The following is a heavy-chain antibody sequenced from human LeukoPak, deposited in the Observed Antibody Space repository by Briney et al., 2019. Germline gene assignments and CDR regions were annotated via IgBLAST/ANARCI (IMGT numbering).Heavy chain of an antibody. CDR1: GGSISSGDYY. J-gene: IGHJ4*02. Sequence: NPSETLSLTCTVSGGSISSGDYYWSWIRQPPGKGLEWMGYIYYSGSSYYNPSLKSRVTISVDTSKNQFSLKLSSVTAADTAVYYCARSSGSRIFSSIAARVFDYWGQGTLVTVSS. V-gene: IGHV4-30-4*01. CDR3: ARSSGSRIFSSIAARVFDY. D-gene: IGHD6-6*01. CDR2: IYYSGSS.